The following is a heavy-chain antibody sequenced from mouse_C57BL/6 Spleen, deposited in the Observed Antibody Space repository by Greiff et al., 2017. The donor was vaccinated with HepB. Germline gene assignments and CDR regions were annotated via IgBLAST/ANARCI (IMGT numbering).Heavy chain of an antibody. CDR2: ISYDGSN. Sequence: EVKLMESGPGLVKPSQSLSLTCSVTGYSITSGYYWNWIRQFPGNKLEWMGYISYDGSNNYNPSLKNRISITRDTSKNQFFLKLNSVTTEDTATYYCARDRENVGGYFDVWGTGTTVTVSS. D-gene: IGHD3-1*01. V-gene: IGHV3-6*01. CDR3: ARDRENVGGYFDV. J-gene: IGHJ1*03. CDR1: GYSITSGYY.